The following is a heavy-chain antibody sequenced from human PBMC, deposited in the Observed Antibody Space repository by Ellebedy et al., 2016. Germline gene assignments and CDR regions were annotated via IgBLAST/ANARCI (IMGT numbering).Heavy chain of an antibody. J-gene: IGHJ4*02. D-gene: IGHD3-10*01. CDR2: IYASGST. V-gene: IGHV4-4*07. Sequence: SETLSLXXTVSAASISGYWWSWIRQPAGKGLEWIGRIYASGSTKFNPSLKSRLTMSLDTSKSQFSLRLTSVTAADSATYYCARDFVTLVRGFASFDSWGLGTLVTVSS. CDR3: ARDFVTLVRGFASFDS. CDR1: AASISGYW.